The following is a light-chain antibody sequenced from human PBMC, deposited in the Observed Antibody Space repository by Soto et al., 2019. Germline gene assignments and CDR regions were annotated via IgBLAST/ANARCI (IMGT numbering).Light chain of an antibody. CDR1: QNVDNRY. V-gene: IGKV3-20*01. CDR2: GIS. Sequence: ESVLTQSTGTLSLSPGARATLSCRASQNVDNRYFAWYQQQPGQAPRLLIYGISNRATGIPDRCSGSGSGTDFTPTISRLEPEVFVVYYCHQYSTLPRTFGQGTKVEVK. CDR3: HQYSTLPRT. J-gene: IGKJ2*02.